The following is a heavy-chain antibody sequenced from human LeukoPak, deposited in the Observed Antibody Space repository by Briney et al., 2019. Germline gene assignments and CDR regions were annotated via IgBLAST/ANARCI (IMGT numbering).Heavy chain of an antibody. Sequence: GASVKVSCKASGGTFSSYTISWVRQAPGQGLEWMGRIIPILGIANYAQKFQGRVTITADKSTSTAYMELSSLRSEDTAVYYCASFSQTIFGVVSHFDYWGQGTLVTVSS. CDR2: IIPILGIA. CDR1: GGTFSSYT. D-gene: IGHD3-3*01. V-gene: IGHV1-69*02. J-gene: IGHJ4*02. CDR3: ASFSQTIFGVVSHFDY.